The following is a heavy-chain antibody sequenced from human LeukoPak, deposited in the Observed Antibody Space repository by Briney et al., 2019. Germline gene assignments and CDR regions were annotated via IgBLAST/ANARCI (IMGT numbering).Heavy chain of an antibody. CDR2: ISGSSSSYI. J-gene: IGHJ4*02. CDR3: ARVSRGKWELLGAHDY. CDR1: GFTFSRYS. D-gene: IGHD1-26*01. Sequence: GGSLRLSCAASGFTFSRYSMNWVRQAPGKGLEWVSSISGSSSSYIYYADSLKGRFTISRDNAKSSLFLQMNSLRADDTAMYYCARVSRGKWELLGAHDYWGQGTLVTVSS. V-gene: IGHV3-21*01.